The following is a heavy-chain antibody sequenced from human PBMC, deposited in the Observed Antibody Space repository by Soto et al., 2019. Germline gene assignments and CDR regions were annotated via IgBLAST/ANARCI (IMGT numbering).Heavy chain of an antibody. J-gene: IGHJ5*02. V-gene: IGHV3-23*01. CDR1: GFTFSSYA. Sequence: PGGSLRLSCAASGFTFSSYAMIWVGQAPGKGLEWVSAISGSGGSTYYADSVKGRFTISRDNSKNTLYLQMNSLRAEDTVVYYCAKDRVVVTDNWFDPWGQGTLVTVSS. CDR3: AKDRVVVTDNWFDP. D-gene: IGHD2-15*01. CDR2: ISGSGGST.